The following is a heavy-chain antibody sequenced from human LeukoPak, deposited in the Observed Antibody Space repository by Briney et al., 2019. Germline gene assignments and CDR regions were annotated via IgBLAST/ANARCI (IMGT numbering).Heavy chain of an antibody. Sequence: SETLSLTCTVSGGSISSYYWRWVRQPPGKGLEWIGYIYYSGSTNYNPSLKSRVTISVDTSKNQFSLKLCSVIDADTAVYYCGKRKSADDISGNDAFDIWGQGAMVTVSS. CDR1: GGSISSYY. CDR3: GKRKSADDISGNDAFDI. D-gene: IGHD3-22*01. CDR2: IYYSGST. V-gene: IGHV4-59*01. J-gene: IGHJ3*02.